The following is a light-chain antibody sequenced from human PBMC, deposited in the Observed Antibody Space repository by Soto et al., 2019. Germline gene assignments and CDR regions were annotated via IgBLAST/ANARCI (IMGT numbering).Light chain of an antibody. CDR2: DVS. Sequence: QSVLTQPASLSGSPGQSITISCTGTSSDVGGYNYVSWHQQHPGKAPKLMIYDVSNRPSGVSNRFSGSKSGNTASLTISGLQAEDEADYYCSSYTSRSTRYVFGTGTKVTVL. V-gene: IGLV2-14*01. CDR3: SSYTSRSTRYV. CDR1: SSDVGGYNY. J-gene: IGLJ1*01.